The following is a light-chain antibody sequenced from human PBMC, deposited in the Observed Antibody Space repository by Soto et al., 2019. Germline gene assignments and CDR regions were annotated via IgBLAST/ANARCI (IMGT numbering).Light chain of an antibody. CDR3: SSFTRRFGFV. V-gene: IGLV2-14*01. CDR2: EVT. CDR1: RSDVGAYNY. Sequence: QSVLAQPASVSGSPGQSIAISCTGTRSDVGAYNYVSWYQQHPGKAPKLMISEVTTRPSGVSDRFSGSKSGNTASLTISGLQAEDEADYYCSSFTRRFGFVVGTGPKYNVL. J-gene: IGLJ1*01.